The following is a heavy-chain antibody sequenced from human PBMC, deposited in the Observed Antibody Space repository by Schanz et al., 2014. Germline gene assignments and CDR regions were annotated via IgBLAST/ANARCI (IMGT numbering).Heavy chain of an antibody. D-gene: IGHD5-12*01. CDR2: MSHSGGVI. CDR3: ARKVVATIGGYYDN. CDR1: GFSFSDSF. Sequence: QVQLVESGGGLVKPGGSLRLSCVASGFSFSDSFMSWIRQTPEKGLEWIAFMSHSGGVIYYAESVRGRFTISRDNAENTLFLQMNSLRAEDTAVYYCARKVVATIGGYYDNWGQGTLVIVSS. J-gene: IGHJ4*02. V-gene: IGHV3-11*01.